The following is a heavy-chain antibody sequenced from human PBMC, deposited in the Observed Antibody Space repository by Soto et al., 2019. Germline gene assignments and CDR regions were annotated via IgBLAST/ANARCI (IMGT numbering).Heavy chain of an antibody. D-gene: IGHD1-1*01. J-gene: IGHJ6*02. Sequence: PSETLSLTCAVYGGSFIGYYWSWIRQPPGKGLEWIGEINHSGSTNYNPSLKSRVTISVDTSKNQFSLKLSSVTAADTAVYYCARGRYNWNDGGYYYYYGMDVWGQGTTVTVSS. CDR2: INHSGST. V-gene: IGHV4-34*01. CDR1: GGSFIGYY. CDR3: ARGRYNWNDGGYYYYYGMDV.